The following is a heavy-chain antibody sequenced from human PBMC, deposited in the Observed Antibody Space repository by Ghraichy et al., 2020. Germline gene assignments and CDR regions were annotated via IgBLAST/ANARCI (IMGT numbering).Heavy chain of an antibody. D-gene: IGHD4-17*01. CDR1: GGSISSSSYY. Sequence: SETLSLTCTVSGGSISSSSYYWGWIRQPPGKGLEWIGSIYYSGSTYYNPSLKSRVTISVDTSKNQFSLKLSSVTAADTAVYYCAIGREGDYGPFVYWGQGTLVTVSS. CDR2: IYYSGST. V-gene: IGHV4-39*01. CDR3: AIGREGDYGPFVY. J-gene: IGHJ4*02.